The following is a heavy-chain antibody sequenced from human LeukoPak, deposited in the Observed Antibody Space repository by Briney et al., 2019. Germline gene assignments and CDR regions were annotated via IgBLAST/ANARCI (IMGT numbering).Heavy chain of an antibody. Sequence: GGSLRLSCAASGFTFSSYDMHWVRQATGKGLEWVSAIGTAGDTYYPGSVKGRFTISRENAKNSLYLQMNSLRAGDTAVYYCARVRRSGWDLDAFDIWGQGTMVTVSS. D-gene: IGHD6-19*01. V-gene: IGHV3-13*01. CDR3: ARVRRSGWDLDAFDI. CDR1: GFTFSSYD. J-gene: IGHJ3*02. CDR2: IGTAGDT.